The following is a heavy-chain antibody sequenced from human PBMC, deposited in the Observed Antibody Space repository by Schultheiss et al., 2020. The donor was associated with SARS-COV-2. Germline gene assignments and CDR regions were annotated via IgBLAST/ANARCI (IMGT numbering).Heavy chain of an antibody. CDR1: GGSISSGGYY. CDR2: IYYSGST. Sequence: SETLSLTCTVSGGSISSGGYYWSWIRQHPGKGLEWIGYIYYSGSTYYNPSLKSLVTISVDTSKNQFSLKLSSVTAADTAVYYCARGPEPQYFQHWGQGTLVTVSS. D-gene: IGHD1-14*01. J-gene: IGHJ1*01. CDR3: ARGPEPQYFQH. V-gene: IGHV4-31*01.